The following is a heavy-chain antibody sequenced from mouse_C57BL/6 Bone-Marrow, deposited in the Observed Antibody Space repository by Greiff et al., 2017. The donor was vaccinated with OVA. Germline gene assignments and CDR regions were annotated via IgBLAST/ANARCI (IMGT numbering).Heavy chain of an antibody. CDR1: GFTFSDAW. CDR3: TRDYDYSWFAY. D-gene: IGHD2-4*01. Sequence: DVMLVESGGGLVQPGGSMKLSCAASGFTFSDAWMDWVRQSPEKGLEWVAEIRNKANNHATYYAESVKGRFTISRDDSKSSVYLQMNSLRAEYTGIDYYTRDYDYSWFAYWGQGTLVTVSA. CDR2: IRNKANNHAT. V-gene: IGHV6-6*01. J-gene: IGHJ3*01.